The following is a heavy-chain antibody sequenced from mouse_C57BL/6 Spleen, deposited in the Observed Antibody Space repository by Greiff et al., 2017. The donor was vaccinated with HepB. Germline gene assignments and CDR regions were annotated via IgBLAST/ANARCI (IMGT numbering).Heavy chain of an antibody. V-gene: IGHV5-9*01. CDR1: GFTFSSYT. CDR3: ARVVTTVVATDV. D-gene: IGHD1-1*01. CDR2: ISGGGGNT. Sequence: EVMLVESGGGLVKPGGSLKLSCAASGFTFSSYTMSWVRQTPEKRLEWVATISGGGGNTYYPDSVKGRFTISRDNAENTLYLQMSSLRSEDTALYYCARVVTTVVATDVWGTGTTVTVSS. J-gene: IGHJ1*03.